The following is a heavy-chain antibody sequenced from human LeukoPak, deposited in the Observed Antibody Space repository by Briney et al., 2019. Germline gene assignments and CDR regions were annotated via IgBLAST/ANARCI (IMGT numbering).Heavy chain of an antibody. CDR2: INPSGGST. CDR1: GYIFTSYY. V-gene: IGHV1-46*01. CDR3: ARGGASDAFDI. Sequence: APVKVSCKASGYIFTSYYMHWVRQAPGQGLEWMGIINPSGGSTSYAQKFQGRVTMTRDPSTSTVYMELSSLRSEDTAVYYYARGGASDAFDIWGQGTMVTVSS. J-gene: IGHJ3*02.